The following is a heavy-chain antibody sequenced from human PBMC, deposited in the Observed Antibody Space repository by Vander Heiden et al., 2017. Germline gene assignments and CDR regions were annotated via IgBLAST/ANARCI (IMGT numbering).Heavy chain of an antibody. CDR2: IKSKSDGGIT. V-gene: IGHV3-15*01. J-gene: IGHJ6*02. CDR3: ITDTAAAGSRGSGLDV. CDR1: GSTVSDAW. Sequence: EVRLEDAGGGLVKPGGSLRLSCLASGSTVSDAWMTWVRQSPGKGLEWVGRIKSKSDGGITDYLPPEKGRFSISRDDSKNTLYLQMNRLKIEDTGIYYCITDTAAAGSRGSGLDVWGQGTTVTVAS. D-gene: IGHD6-13*01.